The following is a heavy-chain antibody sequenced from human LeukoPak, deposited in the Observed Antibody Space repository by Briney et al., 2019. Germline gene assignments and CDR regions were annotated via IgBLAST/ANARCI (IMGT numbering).Heavy chain of an antibody. V-gene: IGHV3-20*04. J-gene: IGHJ5*02. CDR2: INWSGGST. Sequence: GGSLRLSCAASGFTFDDYAMTWVRQAPGKGLEWVSTINWSGGSTIYADSVKGRFTISRDNVNTSLFLQMNSLRAEDTAFYYCARDLYAGTVNWFDSRGQGTLVTVSS. D-gene: IGHD6-13*01. CDR3: ARDLYAGTVNWFDS. CDR1: GFTFDDYA.